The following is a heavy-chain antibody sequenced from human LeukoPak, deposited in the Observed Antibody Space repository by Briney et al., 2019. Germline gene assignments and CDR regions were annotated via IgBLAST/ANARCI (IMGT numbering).Heavy chain of an antibody. CDR2: INHSGST. CDR3: ASGWVRTVFDY. J-gene: IGHJ4*02. D-gene: IGHD4-23*01. V-gene: IGHV4-34*01. Sequence: SETLSRTCAVYGGSFSDYYWSWIRQPPGKGLEWIGEINHSGSTNYSPSLKSRVTISVDTSKNQFSLKLSSVTAADTAVYYCASGWVRTVFDYWGQGTLVTVSS. CDR1: GGSFSDYY.